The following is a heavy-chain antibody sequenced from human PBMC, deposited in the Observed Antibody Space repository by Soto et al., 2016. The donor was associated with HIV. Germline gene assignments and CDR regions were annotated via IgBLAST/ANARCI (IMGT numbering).Heavy chain of an antibody. J-gene: IGHJ6*03. V-gene: IGHV1-18*01. Sequence: QVQLVQSGTEVKKPGASVKVSCKASGYTFTSYYIYWVRQAPGQGLEWMGWITANTGDTNYAQNLQGRVTMSTDTSTSTAYMELRSLRSDDTAVYYCARVPYYYYYMDVWGKGTTVTVSS. CDR1: GYTFTSYY. CDR3: ARVPYYYYYMDV. CDR2: ITANTGDT.